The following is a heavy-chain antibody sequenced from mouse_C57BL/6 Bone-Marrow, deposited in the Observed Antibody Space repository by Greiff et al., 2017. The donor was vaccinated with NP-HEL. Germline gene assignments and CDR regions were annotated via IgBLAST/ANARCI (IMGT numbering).Heavy chain of an antibody. J-gene: IGHJ2*01. CDR3: ARGIYYYGSSPFDY. CDR1: GYTFTDYN. D-gene: IGHD1-1*01. V-gene: IGHV1-22*01. Sequence: EVKLMESGPELVKPGASVKMSCKASGYTFTDYNMHWVKQSHGKSLEWIGYINPNNGGTSYNQKFKGKATLTVNKSSSTAYMELRSLTSEDSAVYYCARGIYYYGSSPFDYWGQGTTLTVSS. CDR2: INPNNGGT.